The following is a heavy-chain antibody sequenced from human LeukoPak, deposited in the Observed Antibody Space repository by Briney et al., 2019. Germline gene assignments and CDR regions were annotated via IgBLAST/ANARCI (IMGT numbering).Heavy chain of an antibody. V-gene: IGHV1-69*05. CDR1: GGTFSSYA. J-gene: IGHJ5*02. CDR2: IIPIFGTA. D-gene: IGHD5-12*01. Sequence: GASVKVSCKASGGTFSSYAISWVRQAPGQGLAWMGRIIPIFGTANYAQKFQGRVTITTDESTSTAYMELSSLRSEDTAVYYCARDRRNSGYPLTNWFDPWGQGTLVTVSS. CDR3: ARDRRNSGYPLTNWFDP.